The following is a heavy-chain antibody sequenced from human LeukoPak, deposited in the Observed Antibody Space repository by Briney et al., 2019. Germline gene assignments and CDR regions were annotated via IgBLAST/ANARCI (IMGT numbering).Heavy chain of an antibody. CDR3: TRERDGYNSGY. D-gene: IGHD5-24*01. Sequence: GAPVKVSCKASGYTFTDYYIHWVRQAPGQGLEWMGRINPYSGGTDYAQTFQGRVTMTRDTSINTAYMELSRVTSDDTAVYYCTRERDGYNSGYWGQGTLVTVSS. CDR2: INPYSGGT. CDR1: GYTFTDYY. V-gene: IGHV1-2*06. J-gene: IGHJ4*02.